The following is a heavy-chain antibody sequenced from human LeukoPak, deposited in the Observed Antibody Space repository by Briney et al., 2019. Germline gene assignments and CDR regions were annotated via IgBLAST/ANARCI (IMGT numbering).Heavy chain of an antibody. D-gene: IGHD3-10*01. Sequence: SETLSLTCTVSGGSISSYYWSWIRQPPGKGLEVIGTIYETGNSYYKPSLNSRVTISVDRSKKQFSLNLNSVTAADTAVYYCARVPLTGTSGRGYIDFWGQGILVTVSS. J-gene: IGHJ4*02. CDR2: IYETGNS. V-gene: IGHV4-59*05. CDR1: GGSISSYY. CDR3: ARVPLTGTSGRGYIDF.